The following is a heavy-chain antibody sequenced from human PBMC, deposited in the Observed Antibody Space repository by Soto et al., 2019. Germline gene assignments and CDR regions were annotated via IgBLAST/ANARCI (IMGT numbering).Heavy chain of an antibody. J-gene: IGHJ4*02. CDR1: GGSFSGYY. CDR2: INHSGST. D-gene: IGHD1-26*01. Sequence: SETLSLTCAVYGGSFSGYYWSWIRQPPGKGLEWIGEINHSGSTNYNPSLKSRVTISVDTPKNQFSLKLSSVTAADTAVYYCARGIVGAARLDYWGQGTLVTVSS. CDR3: ARGIVGAARLDY. V-gene: IGHV4-34*01.